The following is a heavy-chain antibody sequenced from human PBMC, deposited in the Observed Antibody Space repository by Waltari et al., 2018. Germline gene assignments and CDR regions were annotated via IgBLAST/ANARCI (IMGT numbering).Heavy chain of an antibody. CDR3: ARELGN. CDR2: IYTSGST. J-gene: IGHJ4*02. CDR1: GASISSSDY. V-gene: IGHV4-61*02. Sequence: QVQLQESGPGLVKPSQTLSLTCAVSGASISSSDYWTWIRQPAGKGLEWIGLIYTSGSTNYNPPLKRRVTISVDASKNQFSRKLSSVTAADTAVYYCARELGNWGQGTLVTVSA.